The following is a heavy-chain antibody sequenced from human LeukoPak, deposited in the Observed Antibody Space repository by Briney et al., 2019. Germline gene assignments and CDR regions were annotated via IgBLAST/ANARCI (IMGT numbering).Heavy chain of an antibody. CDR1: GYTFTSYG. V-gene: IGHV1-18*01. CDR2: LSAYNGNT. J-gene: IGHJ4*02. D-gene: IGHD3-22*01. Sequence: ASVKVSCKASGYTFTSYGISWVRQAPGQGREWMGWLSAYNGNTNYAQKLQGRVTMTTDTSTSTAYMELRSLRSDDTAVYYCARDSQAYYYDSSGRFDYWGQGTLVSVSS. CDR3: ARDSQAYYYDSSGRFDY.